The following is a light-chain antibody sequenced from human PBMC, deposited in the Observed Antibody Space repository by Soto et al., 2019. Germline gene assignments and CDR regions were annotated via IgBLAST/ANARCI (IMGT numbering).Light chain of an antibody. Sequence: EIVWTQSPGTLSLSPGERATLPCRASQSVSSSYLAWYQQKPCQAPRLLIYGASTRATGIPARFSGSGSGTEFTLTISSLQSEDFAVYYCQQYNNWPPITFGQGTRLEIK. CDR1: QSVSSSY. CDR3: QQYNNWPPIT. CDR2: GAS. J-gene: IGKJ5*01. V-gene: IGKV3-15*01.